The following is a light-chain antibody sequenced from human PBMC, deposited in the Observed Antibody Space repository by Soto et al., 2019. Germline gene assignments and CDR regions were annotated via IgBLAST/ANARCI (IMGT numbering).Light chain of an antibody. CDR2: EVS. J-gene: IGLJ1*01. CDR1: SSDVGGYKY. CDR3: SSYTSRSTQV. V-gene: IGLV2-14*01. Sequence: QSALTQPASVSGSPGQSITISCTGTSSDVGGYKYVSWYQQHPGKAPKLIIYEVSNRPSGVSNRFSGSKSGNTASLTISGLQAEDEADYYCSSYTSRSTQVFGTGTKVTVL.